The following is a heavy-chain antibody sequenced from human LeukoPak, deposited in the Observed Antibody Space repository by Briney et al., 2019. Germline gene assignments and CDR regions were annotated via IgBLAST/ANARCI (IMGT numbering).Heavy chain of an antibody. CDR1: GYTLTELS. V-gene: IGHV1-24*01. J-gene: IGHJ5*02. CDR2: FDPEDGET. Sequence: GASVKVSCKVSGYTLTELSMHWVRQAPGKGLEWMGGFDPEDGETIYAQKFQGRVTMTEDTSTDTAYMELSSLRSEGTAVYYCATDITGTTRWFDPWGQGTLVTVSS. CDR3: ATDITGTTRWFDP. D-gene: IGHD1-7*01.